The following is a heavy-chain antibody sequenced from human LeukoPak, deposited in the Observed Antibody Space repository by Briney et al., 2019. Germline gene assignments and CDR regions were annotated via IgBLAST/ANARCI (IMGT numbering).Heavy chain of an antibody. CDR1: GFTFDDYA. D-gene: IGHD6-19*01. J-gene: IGHJ3*02. V-gene: IGHV3-9*03. CDR2: ISWNSGSI. CDR3: AKTYSSGWDDAFDI. Sequence: PGRSLRLSCAASGFTFDDYAMHWVRHAPGKGLEWVSGISWNSGSIGYADSVKGRFTISRDNAKNSLYLQMNSLRAQDMALYYCAKTYSSGWDDAFDIWGQGTMVTVSS.